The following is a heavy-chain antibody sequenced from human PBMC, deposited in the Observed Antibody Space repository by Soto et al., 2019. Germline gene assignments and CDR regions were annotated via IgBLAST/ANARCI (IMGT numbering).Heavy chain of an antibody. CDR2: IFSNDEK. Sequence: QVTLKESGPVLVKPTETLTLTCTASGFSLSNARMGVSWIRQPPGKALEWLAHIFSNDEKSYSTSLKSRLTISKDTFKSQVVLTMTNMDPVDTATYYCARIESSGWYRTYYFDYWGQGTLVTVSS. V-gene: IGHV2-26*01. CDR1: GFSLSNARMG. D-gene: IGHD6-19*01. CDR3: ARIESSGWYRTYYFDY. J-gene: IGHJ4*02.